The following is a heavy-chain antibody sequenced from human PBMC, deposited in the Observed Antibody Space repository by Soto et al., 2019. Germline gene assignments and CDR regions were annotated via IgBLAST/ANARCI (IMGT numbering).Heavy chain of an antibody. CDR3: AKRAYGSDFDY. Sequence: EVQLLESGGGLVQPGGSLRLSCAASGFTFSSYAMNWVRQAPGKGLEWVSVISGSGDSTYYADSVKGRFTISRDNSTNTLYLQMNSLRAEDTAVYYCAKRAYGSDFDYWGQGTLVTVSS. J-gene: IGHJ4*02. V-gene: IGHV3-23*01. CDR1: GFTFSSYA. CDR2: ISGSGDST. D-gene: IGHD3-10*01.